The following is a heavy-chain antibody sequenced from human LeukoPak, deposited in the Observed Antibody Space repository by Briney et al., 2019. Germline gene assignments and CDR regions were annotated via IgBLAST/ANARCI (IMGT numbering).Heavy chain of an antibody. CDR2: ICYSGST. V-gene: IGHV4-59*01. CDR1: GVSISSYC. CDR3: ARAAQEYRFDP. J-gene: IGHJ5*02. Sequence: SETLSLTCTLSGVSISSYCWSWVRQPPGKGLEWVGYICYSGSTNYNPSLKSRVTISVDTSKNQFSLQLSSVTAADTAVYYCARAAQEYRFDPWGQGTLVTVSS. D-gene: IGHD2-2*02.